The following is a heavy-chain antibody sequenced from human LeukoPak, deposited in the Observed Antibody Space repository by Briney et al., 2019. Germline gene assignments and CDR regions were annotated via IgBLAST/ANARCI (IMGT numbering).Heavy chain of an antibody. CDR1: GFTFSSYS. CDR2: ISGSGGST. CDR3: AKKYSGNDYYFDY. D-gene: IGHD5-12*01. J-gene: IGHJ4*02. V-gene: IGHV3-23*01. Sequence: GGSLRLSCAASGFTFSSYSMNWVRQASGKGLEWVSSISGSGGSTFYADSVKGRFTISRDNSKNTLYLQMNSLRAEDTAVYYCAKKYSGNDYYFDYWGQGTLVTVSS.